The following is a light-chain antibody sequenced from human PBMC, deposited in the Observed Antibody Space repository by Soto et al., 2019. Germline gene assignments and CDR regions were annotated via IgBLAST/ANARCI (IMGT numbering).Light chain of an antibody. CDR3: QQYDNFPWT. Sequence: DIQMTQSPSSLSASVGDRVTITCQASQDISNYLNWYQQKPGKAPKFLIYDASNLETGVPSRFSGSGSGTDFTFTISSLQPEDIGTYYCQQYDNFPWTFGQGTKVEIE. V-gene: IGKV1-33*01. CDR1: QDISNY. CDR2: DAS. J-gene: IGKJ1*01.